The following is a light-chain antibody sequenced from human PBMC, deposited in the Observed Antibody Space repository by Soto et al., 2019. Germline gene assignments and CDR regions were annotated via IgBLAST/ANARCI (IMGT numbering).Light chain of an antibody. V-gene: IGKV1-6*01. Sequence: AIQVTQSPSSLSASVGDRVTISCRASQGIGNDLGWYQQKPGKAPKLLIYEASTLQTGVASRFSGSGSGTDFTVTISSLQPEDFATYYCLQDYVYPWTFGQGTKVEAK. CDR1: QGIGND. CDR3: LQDYVYPWT. J-gene: IGKJ1*01. CDR2: EAS.